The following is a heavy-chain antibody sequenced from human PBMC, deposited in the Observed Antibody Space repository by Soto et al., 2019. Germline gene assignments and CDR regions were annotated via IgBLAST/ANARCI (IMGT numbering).Heavy chain of an antibody. CDR3: ARHPGYCSGSSCYVYYTMDV. D-gene: IGHD2-2*01. V-gene: IGHV4-39*01. J-gene: IGHJ6*02. Sequence: WIGPMYYAVNTYYNPSLESRVTISVDTPKNQFSLELSSVTAADTAVYSCARHPGYCSGSSCYVYYTMDVWGQGTTVTVSS. CDR2: MYYAVNT.